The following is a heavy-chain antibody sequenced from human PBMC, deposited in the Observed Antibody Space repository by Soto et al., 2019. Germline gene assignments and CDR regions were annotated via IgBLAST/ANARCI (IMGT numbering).Heavy chain of an antibody. CDR3: ASAAVTGTAGLDF. J-gene: IGHJ4*02. Sequence: QVLLLQSGAEVKKPGASVKVSCKASGYTFSGFYMHWVRQAPGQGLEWMGWINTNSGGTKSAEKFQGRVTMTRDTSISTAYMELSRLTSDDTAVYYCASAAVTGTAGLDFWGQGTQVTVSS. V-gene: IGHV1-2*02. CDR1: GYTFSGFY. D-gene: IGHD6-19*01. CDR2: INTNSGGT.